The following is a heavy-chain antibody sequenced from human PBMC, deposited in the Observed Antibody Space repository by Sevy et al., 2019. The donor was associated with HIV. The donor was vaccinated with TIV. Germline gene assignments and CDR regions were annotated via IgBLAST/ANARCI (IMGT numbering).Heavy chain of an antibody. CDR3: VREGVGGYSYSLDQ. V-gene: IGHV3-7*01. CDR1: RFTFSVYW. D-gene: IGHD5-18*01. Sequence: GGSLRLSCAASRFTFSVYWMTWVRQAPGKGLEWVATMKEDGSDKDYVDSVKGRFTISRDNAKNSLYLQMNSLRAEDTAVYYCVREGVGGYSYSLDQWGLGTLVTVSS. CDR2: MKEDGSDK. J-gene: IGHJ4*02.